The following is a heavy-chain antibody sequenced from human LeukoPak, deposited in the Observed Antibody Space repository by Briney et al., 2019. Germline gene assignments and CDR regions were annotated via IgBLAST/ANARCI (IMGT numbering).Heavy chain of an antibody. CDR2: ISSSGSTI. CDR3: ARSTPKLPGYYFDY. J-gene: IGHJ4*02. V-gene: IGHV3-48*03. D-gene: IGHD5-24*01. Sequence: GGSLRLSCVASEFTFSSYEMNWVRQAPGKGLEWVSYISSSGSTIYYADSVKGRFTISRDNAKNSLYLQMNSLRAEDTAVYYCARSTPKLPGYYFDYWGQGTLVTVSS. CDR1: EFTFSSYE.